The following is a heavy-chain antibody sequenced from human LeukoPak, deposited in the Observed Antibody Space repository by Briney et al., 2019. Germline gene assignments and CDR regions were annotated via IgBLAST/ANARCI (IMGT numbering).Heavy chain of an antibody. Sequence: SGGSLRLSCAASGFTFDDYGMSWVRQAPGKGLEWVSGINWNGGSTGYADSVKGRFTISRDNAKNSLYLQMNSLRAEDTALYYCATYYYGSGSYYKSAPIDYWGQGTLVTVSS. J-gene: IGHJ4*02. CDR3: ATYYYGSGSYYKSAPIDY. V-gene: IGHV3-20*04. D-gene: IGHD3-10*01. CDR2: INWNGGST. CDR1: GFTFDDYG.